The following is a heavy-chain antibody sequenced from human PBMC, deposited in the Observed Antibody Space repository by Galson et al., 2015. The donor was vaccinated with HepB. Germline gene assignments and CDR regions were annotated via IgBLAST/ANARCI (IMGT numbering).Heavy chain of an antibody. V-gene: IGHV3-33*01. Sequence: SLRLSCAASRFTFSSYGMHWVRQAPGKRLEWVAVIWYDGSNKYYRDSVKGRFTISRDNSKNTLYLQMNSLRAEDTAVYYCASGYQVLLIDHWGQGTLVTVSS. CDR1: RFTFSSYG. CDR2: IWYDGSNK. CDR3: ASGYQVLLIDH. J-gene: IGHJ4*02. D-gene: IGHD2/OR15-2a*01.